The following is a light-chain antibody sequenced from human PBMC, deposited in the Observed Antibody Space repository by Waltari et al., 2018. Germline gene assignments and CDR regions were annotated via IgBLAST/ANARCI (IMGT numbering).Light chain of an antibody. Sequence: QLVLTQSPSASASLGASVKLTCTLSSGHSSNIIAWLQQQPKKGPRFLMKGNSDGSHSKGDEIPDRFSGSSSGAALYLTISSLQSEDEADYYCQTGGHGTWVFGGGTKLTVL. CDR2: GNSDGSH. CDR3: QTGGHGTWV. V-gene: IGLV4-69*01. CDR1: SGHSSNI. J-gene: IGLJ3*02.